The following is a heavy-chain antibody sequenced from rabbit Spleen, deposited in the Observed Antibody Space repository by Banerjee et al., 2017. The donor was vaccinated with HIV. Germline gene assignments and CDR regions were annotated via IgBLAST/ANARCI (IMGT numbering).Heavy chain of an antibody. D-gene: IGHD6-1*01. CDR1: GFSFSSYYY. J-gene: IGHJ4*01. CDR3: ARASNNYGEFDL. Sequence: QSLEESGGDLVKPGTSLTLTCTASGFSFSSYYYMCWVRQAPGKGLEWIGCIYGGSSGNAYYASWAKGRFTISKTSSTTVTLQMTSLTVADTATYFCARASNNYGEFDLWGPGTLVTVS. V-gene: IGHV1S40*01. CDR2: IYGGSSGNA.